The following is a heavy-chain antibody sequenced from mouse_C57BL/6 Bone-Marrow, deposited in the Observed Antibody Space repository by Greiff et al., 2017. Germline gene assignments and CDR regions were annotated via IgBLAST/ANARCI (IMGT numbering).Heavy chain of an antibody. D-gene: IGHD2-3*01. Sequence: EVMLVESGGDLVKPGGSLKLSFAASGFTFSSSGMSWVRQTPDKRLEWVATISSGGSYTYYPDSVKGRFTISRDNAKNTLYLQMSSLKSEDTAMYYCARWGLLYYLDYWGQRTTLTVSS. CDR1: GFTFSSSG. J-gene: IGHJ2*01. CDR3: ARWGLLYYLDY. CDR2: ISSGGSYT. V-gene: IGHV5-6*01.